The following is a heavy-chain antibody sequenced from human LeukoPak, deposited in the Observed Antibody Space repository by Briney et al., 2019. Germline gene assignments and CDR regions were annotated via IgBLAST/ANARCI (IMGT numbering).Heavy chain of an antibody. J-gene: IGHJ4*02. Sequence: SETLSLTCTVSGGSISSSSYYWGWIRQPPGKGLEWIGSIYYSGSTYYNPSLKSRVTISVDTSKNQFSLKLSSVTAADTAVYYCARRKTERSGSYLFEYWGQGTLVTVSS. CDR3: ARRKTERSGSYLFEY. CDR2: IYYSGST. CDR1: GGSISSSSYY. D-gene: IGHD1-26*01. V-gene: IGHV4-39*01.